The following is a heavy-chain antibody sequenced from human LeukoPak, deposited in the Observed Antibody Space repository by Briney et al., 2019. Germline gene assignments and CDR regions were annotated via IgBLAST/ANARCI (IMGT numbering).Heavy chain of an antibody. Sequence: ASVKVSCKASGYTFTSYHMHWVRQAPGQGLEWMGIINPSGGTTNYAQKFRGRVTMTRDMSTSTVYMELSSLRSEDTAVYYCARDPYSGGDCSFDYWGQGTLVTVSS. J-gene: IGHJ4*02. CDR3: ARDPYSGGDCSFDY. D-gene: IGHD2-21*02. CDR2: INPSGGTT. V-gene: IGHV1-46*01. CDR1: GYTFTSYH.